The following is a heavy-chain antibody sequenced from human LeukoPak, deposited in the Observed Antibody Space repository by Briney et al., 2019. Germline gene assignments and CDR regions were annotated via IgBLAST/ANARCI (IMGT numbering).Heavy chain of an antibody. V-gene: IGHV1-2*02. CDR3: ARGYDILTGYYYPHYYMDV. CDR1: GYTFTGYY. Sequence: ASVKVSCKASGYTFTGYYMHWVRQAPGQGLEWMGWINPNSGGTNYAQKFQGRVTMTRDTSISTAYMELSRLRSDDTAVYYCARGYDILTGYYYPHYYMDVWGKGTTVTISS. J-gene: IGHJ6*03. D-gene: IGHD3-9*01. CDR2: INPNSGGT.